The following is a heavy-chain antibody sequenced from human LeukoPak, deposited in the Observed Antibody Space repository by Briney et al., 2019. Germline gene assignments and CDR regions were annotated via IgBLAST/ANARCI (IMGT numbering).Heavy chain of an antibody. V-gene: IGHV3-23*01. Sequence: GGSLRLSCAASGFTFSDYAMSWVRQAPGKGLEWVSGISGNGGKTYYADSVEGRFTISRDNSKNMLYLQMNSLRAGDTAVYYCANSVTSRRPPIPPYFDSWGQGTLVTVSS. CDR3: ANSVTSRRPPIPPYFDS. J-gene: IGHJ4*02. CDR1: GFTFSDYA. CDR2: ISGNGGKT. D-gene: IGHD6-6*01.